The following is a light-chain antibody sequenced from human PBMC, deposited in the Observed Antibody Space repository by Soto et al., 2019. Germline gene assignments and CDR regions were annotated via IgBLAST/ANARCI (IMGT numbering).Light chain of an antibody. CDR3: QQYNNWPKT. V-gene: IGKV3-15*01. CDR1: QSVRSN. CDR2: GAS. Sequence: EIVMTQSPATLSGSPGERATLSCRASQSVRSNLAWYQQKPGQAPRLLIFGASARATGIPARFSGSGSGTEFTLTISSLQSEDVAVYYCQQYNNWPKTLGQGTKVEIK. J-gene: IGKJ1*01.